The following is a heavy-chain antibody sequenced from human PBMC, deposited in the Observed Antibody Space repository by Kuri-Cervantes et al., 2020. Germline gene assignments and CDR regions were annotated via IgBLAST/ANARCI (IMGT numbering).Heavy chain of an antibody. CDR3: ARRMILRGDGEVDY. CDR1: GFTFSNYA. J-gene: IGHJ4*02. CDR2: MRNDGNTK. D-gene: IGHD3-22*01. V-gene: IGHV3-30*02. Sequence: LSLTCATSGFTFSNYAMHWVRQAPGKGLEWVAYMRNDGNTKYYIDSVKGRFTISRDNSRNTLYLQMNSLTAEDTAVYYCARRMILRGDGEVDYWGQGTLVTRLL.